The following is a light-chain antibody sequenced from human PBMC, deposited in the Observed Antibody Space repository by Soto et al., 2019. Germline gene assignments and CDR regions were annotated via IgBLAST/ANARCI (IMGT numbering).Light chain of an antibody. Sequence: DIQMTQSPSTLSAAVGDRVTITCRASQSISSWLAWYQQKPGKAPKLLIYGVSSLVGEVPSRFSGSGSGTEFPLTISSLQPDDFATYYCQQYNNYPHTFGQGTKLELK. V-gene: IGKV1-5*01. CDR3: QQYNNYPHT. CDR1: QSISSW. J-gene: IGKJ2*01. CDR2: GVS.